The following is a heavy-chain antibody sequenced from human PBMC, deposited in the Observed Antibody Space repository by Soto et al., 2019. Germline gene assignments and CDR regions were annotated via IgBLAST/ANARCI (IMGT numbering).Heavy chain of an antibody. CDR1: GFNVSSNY. V-gene: IGHV3-53*01. J-gene: IGHJ4*02. D-gene: IGHD3-22*01. CDR2: IYSGGST. Sequence: GGSLRLSCAASGFNVSSNYMSWVRQAPGKGLEWVSVIYSGGSTYYADSVKGRFTISRDNSKNTLYLQMNSLRAEDTAVYYCARSHYYDSSGYSTGVGYWGQGTLVTVSS. CDR3: ARSHYYDSSGYSTGVGY.